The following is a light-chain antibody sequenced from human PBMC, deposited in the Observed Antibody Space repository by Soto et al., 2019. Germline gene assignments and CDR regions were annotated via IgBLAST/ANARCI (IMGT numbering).Light chain of an antibody. J-gene: IGKJ5*01. CDR3: QQYDNWPPIT. Sequence: EIVLTQSPGTLSLSPGERATLSCRASQSVSSSYLAWYQQKPGQAPRLLIWGVSNRATGIPDRFSGSGSGTEFTLTISSLQSEDFAVYYCQQYDNWPPITFGQGTRLEIK. CDR1: QSVSSSY. CDR2: GVS. V-gene: IGKV3-20*01.